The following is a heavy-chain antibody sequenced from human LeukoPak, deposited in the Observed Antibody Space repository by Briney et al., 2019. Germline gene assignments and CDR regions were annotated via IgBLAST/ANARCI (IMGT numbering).Heavy chain of an antibody. CDR2: IWGDGSNK. V-gene: IGHV3-33*02. D-gene: IGHD1-26*01. Sequence: PGRSLRLYCTASGFAFNEFAMHWVRQAPGKGLEWVAVIWGDGSNKYYADSVKGRFTVSRDNPTNTLILQMDSLRVDDTAVYYCARHGSGSHYFDPLDYWGQGTLVTVSS. J-gene: IGHJ4*02. CDR1: GFAFNEFA. CDR3: ARHGSGSHYFDPLDY.